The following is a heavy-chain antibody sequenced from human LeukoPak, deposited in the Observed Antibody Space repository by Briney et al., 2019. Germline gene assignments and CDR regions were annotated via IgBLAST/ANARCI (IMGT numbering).Heavy chain of an antibody. CDR2: ISDDGKDK. D-gene: IGHD6-25*01. J-gene: IGHJ6*03. Sequence: PGGSLRLSCAASGFPFSRHPTHWVRQAPGKGLEWVAGISDDGKDKYYTDSVRGRFTIARDNAKNTLSLQMNSLRIEDTALYYCARQGSALSYYYNYMDVWGKGTTVTVS. CDR3: ARQGSALSYYYNYMDV. V-gene: IGHV3-30*10. CDR1: GFPFSRHP.